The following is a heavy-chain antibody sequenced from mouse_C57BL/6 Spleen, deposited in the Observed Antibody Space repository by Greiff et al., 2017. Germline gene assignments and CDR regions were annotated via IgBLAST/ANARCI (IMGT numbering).Heavy chain of an antibody. CDR2: ISYDGSN. CDR3: ASEPGSSYWYFDV. D-gene: IGHD1-1*01. V-gene: IGHV3-6*01. Sequence: EVQLQQSGPGLVKPSQSLSLTCSVTGYSITSGYYWNCIRQFPGNKLEWMGYISYDGSNNYNPSLKNRISITRDTSKNQFFLKLNSVTTEDTATYYCASEPGSSYWYFDVWGTGTTVTVSS. CDR1: GYSITSGYY. J-gene: IGHJ1*03.